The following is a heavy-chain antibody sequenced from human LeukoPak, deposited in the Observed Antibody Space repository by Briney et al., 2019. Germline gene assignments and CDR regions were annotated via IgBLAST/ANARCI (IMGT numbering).Heavy chain of an antibody. J-gene: IGHJ3*02. D-gene: IGHD3-10*01. CDR3: AKGVWFGSAYLDAFDI. Sequence: GGSLRLSCAASGFTFSSYGMHWVRQAPGKGLEWVAFIRYDGSNKYYADSVKGRFTISRDNSKNTLYLQMNSLRAEDKAVYYCAKGVWFGSAYLDAFDIWGQGTMVTVSS. CDR2: IRYDGSNK. V-gene: IGHV3-30*02. CDR1: GFTFSSYG.